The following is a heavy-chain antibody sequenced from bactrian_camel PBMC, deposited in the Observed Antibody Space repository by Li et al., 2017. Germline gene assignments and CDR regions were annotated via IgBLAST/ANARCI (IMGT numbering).Heavy chain of an antibody. V-gene: IGHV3S1*01. J-gene: IGHJ6*01. CDR2: IDSGDSRR. D-gene: IGHD2*01. CDR1: GYSYSTYC. CDR3: AAHPTERCDRRMPYFAY. Sequence: HVQLVESGGGSVQVGGSLNLSCVATTGYSYSTYCMAWFRQGPGKEREGVAFIDSGDSRRGYADSVKGRFTISKDNRKKTLILQMNSLKSEDTASYICAAHPTERCDRRMPYFAYWGPGTQVTVS.